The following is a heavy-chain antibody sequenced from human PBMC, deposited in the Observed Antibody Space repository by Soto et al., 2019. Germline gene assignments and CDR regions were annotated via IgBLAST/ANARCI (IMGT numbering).Heavy chain of an antibody. V-gene: IGHV3-30*18. CDR1: GFTFSSYG. Sequence: GGSLRLSCAASGFTFSSYGMHWVRQAPGKGLEWVAVISYDGSNKYYADSVKGRFTISRDNSKNTLYLQMNSLRAEDTAVYYCAKDCSSTSCFDYWGQGTLVTVSS. J-gene: IGHJ4*02. CDR3: AKDCSSTSCFDY. CDR2: ISYDGSNK. D-gene: IGHD2-2*01.